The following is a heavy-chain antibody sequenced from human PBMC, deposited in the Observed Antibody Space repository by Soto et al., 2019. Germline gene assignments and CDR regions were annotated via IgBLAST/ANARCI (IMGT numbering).Heavy chain of an antibody. V-gene: IGHV4-59*01. Sequence: SETLSLTCTVSGGSISSYYWSWIRQPPGKGLEWIGYIYYSGSTNYNPSLKSRVTISVDTSKNQFSLKLSSVTAADTAVYYCARADPSILTVDYWGQGTLVTVSS. CDR3: ARADPSILTVDY. D-gene: IGHD3-9*01. J-gene: IGHJ4*02. CDR2: IYYSGST. CDR1: GGSISSYY.